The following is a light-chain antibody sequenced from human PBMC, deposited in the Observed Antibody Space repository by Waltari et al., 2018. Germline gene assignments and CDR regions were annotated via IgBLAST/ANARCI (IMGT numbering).Light chain of an antibody. Sequence: DIVMTQSPDSLAVSLGERATINCKSSQSVLYSSNNKNYLAWYQQKPGQPPKLLIYWASNRESWFPDRFSGSGSGTDFTLTISSLQAEDVAVYYCQQYYSTPRTFGQGTKVEIK. J-gene: IGKJ1*01. CDR3: QQYYSTPRT. CDR1: QSVLYSSNNKNY. CDR2: WAS. V-gene: IGKV4-1*01.